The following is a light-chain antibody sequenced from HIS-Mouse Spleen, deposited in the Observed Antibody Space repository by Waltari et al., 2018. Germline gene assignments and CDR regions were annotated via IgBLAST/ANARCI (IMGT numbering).Light chain of an antibody. Sequence: QSALTPPASGSGSPGQSITISCTGTSSDVGSYNLVSGYQQHPGKAPKLMIYEGSKRPSGVSNRFSGSKSGNTASLTISGLQAEDEADYYCCSYAGSSTWVFGGGTKLTVL. J-gene: IGLJ3*02. V-gene: IGLV2-23*01. CDR3: CSYAGSSTWV. CDR1: SSDVGSYNL. CDR2: EGS.